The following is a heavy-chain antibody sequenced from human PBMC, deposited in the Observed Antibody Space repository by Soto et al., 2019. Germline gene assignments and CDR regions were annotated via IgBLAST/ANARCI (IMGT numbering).Heavy chain of an antibody. Sequence: SGPTLVNPTETLTLTCTVSGFSLSNARMGVSWIRQPPGKALEWLAHIFSNDEKSYSTSLKSRLTISKDTSKSQVVLTMTNMDPVDTATYYCARFPTPQYSSGWYRWGHYYYGMDVWGQGTTVTVSS. CDR1: GFSLSNARMG. CDR2: IFSNDEK. J-gene: IGHJ6*02. D-gene: IGHD6-19*01. CDR3: ARFPTPQYSSGWYRWGHYYYGMDV. V-gene: IGHV2-26*01.